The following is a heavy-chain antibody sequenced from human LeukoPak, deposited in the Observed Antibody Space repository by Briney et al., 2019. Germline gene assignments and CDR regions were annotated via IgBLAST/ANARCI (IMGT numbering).Heavy chain of an antibody. CDR2: IIPILGIA. Sequence: SVKVSCKASGGTFSSYAISWVRQAPGQGLEWMGRIIPILGIANYAQKFQGRVTITADKSTSTAYMELSSLRSEDTAVYYCARGDTAMAYFDYWGQGTLVTVSS. CDR1: GGTFSSYA. D-gene: IGHD5-18*01. J-gene: IGHJ4*02. V-gene: IGHV1-69*04. CDR3: ARGDTAMAYFDY.